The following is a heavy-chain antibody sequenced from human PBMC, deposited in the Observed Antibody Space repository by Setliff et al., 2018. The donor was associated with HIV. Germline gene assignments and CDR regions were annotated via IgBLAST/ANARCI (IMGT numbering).Heavy chain of an antibody. CDR1: GFSFAYYN. Sequence: PGGSLRLSCAASGFSFAYYNMNWVRQAPGKGLEWVSHISSTSSTIYYADSVTGRFTITRDNANNSLDLQMNSLRVEDTAVYYCVRVGNYWYFDLWGRGTLVTVS. CDR2: ISSTSSTI. CDR3: VRVGNYWYFDL. J-gene: IGHJ2*01. V-gene: IGHV3-48*01. D-gene: IGHD1-26*01.